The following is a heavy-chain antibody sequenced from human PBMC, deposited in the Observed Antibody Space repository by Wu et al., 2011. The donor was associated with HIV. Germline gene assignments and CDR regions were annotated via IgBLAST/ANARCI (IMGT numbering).Heavy chain of an antibody. J-gene: IGHJ4*02. CDR2: IIPVFDTT. Sequence: QVQLVQSGAEVRKPGSSMKVSCKASGGTFRSSALSWVRQAPGQGLEWMGTIIPVFDTTHYAQKFQGRATITADKSTDTAYMELSSLRSEDTAVYYCARGIPYYYDSSGYSSTPYYFDYWGQGTLVTVSS. D-gene: IGHD3-22*01. CDR1: GGTFRSSA. V-gene: IGHV1-69*14. CDR3: ARGIPYYYDSSGYSSTPYYFDY.